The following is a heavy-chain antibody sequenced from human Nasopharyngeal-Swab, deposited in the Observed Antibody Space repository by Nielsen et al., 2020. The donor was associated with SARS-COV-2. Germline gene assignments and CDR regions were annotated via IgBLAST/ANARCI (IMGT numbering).Heavy chain of an antibody. J-gene: IGHJ6*02. CDR2: INPSGGST. CDR3: AREGGGEQGNSSGWHVIFTSNYYYYGMDV. V-gene: IGHV1-46*01. D-gene: IGHD6-19*01. Sequence: ASVKVSCKASGYTFTSYYMHWVRQAPGQGLEWMGIINPSGGSTSYAQKFQGRVTMTRDTSTSTVYMELSSLRSEDTAVYYCAREGGGEQGNSSGWHVIFTSNYYYYGMDVWGQGTTVTVSS. CDR1: GYTFTSYY.